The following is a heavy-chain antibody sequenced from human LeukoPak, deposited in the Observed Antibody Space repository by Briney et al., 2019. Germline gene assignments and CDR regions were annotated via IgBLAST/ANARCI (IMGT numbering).Heavy chain of an antibody. CDR1: GFTFSSYG. CDR2: ISSDGSKK. Sequence: PGGSLRLSCGASGFTFSSYGMHWVRQAPGKGLEWVAVISSDGSKKYYADSLKGRFTISRDNSKNTLYLQMNSLRAEDTGVYYCAIEGCTITNCYDYWGQGTLVTVSS. J-gene: IGHJ4*02. D-gene: IGHD2-2*01. CDR3: AIEGCTITNCYDY. V-gene: IGHV3-30*03.